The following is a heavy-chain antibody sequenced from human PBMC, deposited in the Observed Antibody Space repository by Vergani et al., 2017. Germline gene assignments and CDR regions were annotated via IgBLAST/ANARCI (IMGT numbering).Heavy chain of an antibody. Sequence: QLQLQQWGAGLLKPSETLSLTCAVYGGSFSGYYWSWIRQPPGKGLEWIGEINHSGSTNYNPSLKSRVTISVDTSKNQFSLKLSSVTAADTAVYYCARVGYCSSTSCYTYFDYWGQGTLVTVSS. CDR1: GGSFSGYY. D-gene: IGHD2-2*02. CDR3: ARVGYCSSTSCYTYFDY. V-gene: IGHV4-34*01. J-gene: IGHJ4*02. CDR2: INHSGST.